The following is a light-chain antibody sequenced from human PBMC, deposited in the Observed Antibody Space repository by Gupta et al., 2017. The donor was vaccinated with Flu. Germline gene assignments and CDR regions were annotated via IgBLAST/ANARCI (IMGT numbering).Light chain of an antibody. CDR3: QQYNSYSST. CDR1: QSISSW. CDR2: KAS. Sequence: PSTLSASGGDRVTITCRASQSISSWLAWYQQKPGKAPKLLIYKASSLESGVPSRFSGSGSGTEFTLTISSLQPDDFATYYCQQYNSYSSTFGQGTKVEIK. V-gene: IGKV1-5*03. J-gene: IGKJ1*01.